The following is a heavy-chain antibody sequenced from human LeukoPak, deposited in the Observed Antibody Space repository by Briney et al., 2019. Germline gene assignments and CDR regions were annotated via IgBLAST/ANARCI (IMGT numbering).Heavy chain of an antibody. J-gene: IGHJ4*02. D-gene: IGHD2-15*01. V-gene: IGHV4-34*01. Sequence: PSETLSLTCAVYGGSFSGYYWSWIRQPPGKGLEWIGEINHSGSTNYNPSLKSRVTISVDTSKNQFSLKLSSVTAADTAVYYCARNGGSCPDYWGQGTLVTVSS. CDR1: GGSFSGYY. CDR3: ARNGGSCPDY. CDR2: INHSGST.